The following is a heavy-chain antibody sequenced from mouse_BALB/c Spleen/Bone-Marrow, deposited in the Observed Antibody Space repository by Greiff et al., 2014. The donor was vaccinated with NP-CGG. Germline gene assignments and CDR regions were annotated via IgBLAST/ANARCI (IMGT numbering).Heavy chain of an antibody. Sequence: VQLQQSGAELLKPGTSVKLSCKASGYTFTRYWMHWVKQRPGQGLEWIGELNPSTVPPNYNGKSKNKATVTVDKSSSTAYMQLSSLTSEEAAVYEWARRSKKRGGEDGGKGNKLKVSS. CDR1: GYTFTRYW. CDR2: LNPSTVPP. CDR3: ARRSKKRGGED. V-gene: IGHV1S81*02. J-gene: IGHJ2*01. D-gene: IGHD2-13*01.